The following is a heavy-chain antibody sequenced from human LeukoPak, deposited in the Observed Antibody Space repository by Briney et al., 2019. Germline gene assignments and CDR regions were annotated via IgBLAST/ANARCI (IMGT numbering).Heavy chain of an antibody. J-gene: IGHJ4*02. CDR3: ARDIYDILTGYYATGY. CDR1: GFTFSSYA. CDR2: IKQDGSEK. Sequence: PGGSLRLSCAASGFTFSSYAMSWVRQAPGKGLEWVANIKQDGSEKYYVDSVKGRFTISRDNAKNSLYLQMNSLRAEDTAVYYCARDIYDILTGYYATGYWGQGTLVTVSS. V-gene: IGHV3-7*01. D-gene: IGHD3-9*01.